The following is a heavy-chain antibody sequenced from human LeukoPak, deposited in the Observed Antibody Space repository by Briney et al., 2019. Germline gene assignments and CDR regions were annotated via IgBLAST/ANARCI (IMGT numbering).Heavy chain of an antibody. V-gene: IGHV4-34*01. Sequence: SETLSLTCAVYGGSFSGYYWSWIRQPPGKGLEWTGEINHSGSTNYNPSLKSRVTISVDTSKNQFSLKLSSVTAADTAVYYCARLSYDYVWGSYTLYYFDYWGQGTLVTVSS. CDR3: ARLSYDYVWGSYTLYYFDY. CDR2: INHSGST. D-gene: IGHD3-16*01. CDR1: GGSFSGYY. J-gene: IGHJ4*02.